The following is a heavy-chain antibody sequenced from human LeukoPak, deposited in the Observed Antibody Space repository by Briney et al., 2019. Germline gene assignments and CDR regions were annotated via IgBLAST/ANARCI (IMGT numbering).Heavy chain of an antibody. CDR3: ARDVGHYMDV. V-gene: IGHV3-7*01. CDR2: IKKDGSKK. J-gene: IGHJ6*03. Sequence: GGSLRLSCAASGFTFSSYWMSWVRQAPGKGLEWVANIKKDGSKKYYVDSVKGRFTISGDNGKNSLYLQMNSLRAEDTAVYYCARDVGHYMDVWGKGTTVTVSS. CDR1: GFTFSSYW.